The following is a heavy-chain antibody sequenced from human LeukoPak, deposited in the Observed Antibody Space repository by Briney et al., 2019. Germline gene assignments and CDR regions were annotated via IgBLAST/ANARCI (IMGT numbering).Heavy chain of an antibody. J-gene: IGHJ3*01. D-gene: IGHD3-22*01. Sequence: ASVKVSCKASGYTFTDNYIHWVRQAPGQGLEWMGRVNPDSGGINYAQKFQGRVTMTRDTSINTAFVELRRLRSDDTATYYCARAQNYHDRSGYSDDTFDVWGHGTMTTVSS. CDR1: GYTFTDNY. V-gene: IGHV1-2*06. CDR2: VNPDSGGI. CDR3: ARAQNYHDRSGYSDDTFDV.